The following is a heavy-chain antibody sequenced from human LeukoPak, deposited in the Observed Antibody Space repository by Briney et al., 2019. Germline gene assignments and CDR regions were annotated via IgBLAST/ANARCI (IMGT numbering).Heavy chain of an antibody. CDR3: AIDGSGSYRPFDY. J-gene: IGHJ4*02. CDR2: ISSSSSYI. Sequence: PGGSLRLSCAASGFTFSSYSMNWVRQAPGKGLEWVSSISSSSSYIYYADSVKGRFTISRDNAKNSLYLQMNSLRAEDTAVYYCAIDGSGSYRPFDYWGQGTLVTVSS. V-gene: IGHV3-21*01. CDR1: GFTFSSYS. D-gene: IGHD3-10*01.